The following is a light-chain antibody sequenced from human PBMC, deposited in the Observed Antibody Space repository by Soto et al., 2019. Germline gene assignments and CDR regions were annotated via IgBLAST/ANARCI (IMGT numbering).Light chain of an antibody. Sequence: EIMLTQSPGTLSLSPGERATLSCRASQSVSSNYLAWYQQKPGQAPRLLIYGASSRATGIPDRFSGSGSGTDFTLTISRLEPEDFAVYYCQQYGSSPPVSFGGGTRVEIK. CDR1: QSVSSNY. CDR2: GAS. CDR3: QQYGSSPPVS. V-gene: IGKV3-20*01. J-gene: IGKJ4*01.